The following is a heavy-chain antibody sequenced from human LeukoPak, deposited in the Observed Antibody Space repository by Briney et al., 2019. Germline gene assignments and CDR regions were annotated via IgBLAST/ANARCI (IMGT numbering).Heavy chain of an antibody. Sequence: GGSLRLSCVVSGFTFGTYAMTWVRRAPGKGFEWVAFISGSGRNTYYADSVKGRFTISRDNSKNTLYLQMNSLRAEDTAVYYCAKWKYSNSGIDDYWGQGTLVTVSS. D-gene: IGHD6-6*01. V-gene: IGHV3-23*01. CDR1: GFTFGTYA. J-gene: IGHJ4*02. CDR2: ISGSGRNT. CDR3: AKWKYSNSGIDDY.